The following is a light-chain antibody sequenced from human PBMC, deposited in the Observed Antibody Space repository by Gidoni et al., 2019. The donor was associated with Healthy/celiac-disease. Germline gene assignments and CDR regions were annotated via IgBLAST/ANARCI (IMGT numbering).Light chain of an antibody. CDR3: SSYTSSSTQV. CDR2: DVS. Sequence: QSALTQPASVSGSPGQSITISCTGTSSDVCGYNYVSWYQQHPGKAPKLIIFDVSNRPSGVSNRFSGSKSGNTASLTISGLQAEDEADYYCSSYTSSSTQVFGTGTKVTVL. CDR1: SSDVCGYNY. V-gene: IGLV2-14*01. J-gene: IGLJ1*01.